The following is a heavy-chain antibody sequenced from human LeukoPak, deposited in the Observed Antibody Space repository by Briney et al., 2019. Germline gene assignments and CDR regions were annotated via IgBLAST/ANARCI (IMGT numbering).Heavy chain of an antibody. V-gene: IGHV4-4*02. J-gene: IGHJ4*02. D-gene: IGHD4-23*01. CDR3: ARAFYGGNEYYFDY. CDR2: IYHSGST. Sequence: PSGTLSLTCAVSGGSISSSNWWTWVRQPPGKGLEWIGEIYHSGSTNYNPSLKSRLTLSVDKSKNQFSLKLSSVTAADTAVYYCARAFYGGNEYYFDYWGQGTLVTVSS. CDR1: GGSISSSNW.